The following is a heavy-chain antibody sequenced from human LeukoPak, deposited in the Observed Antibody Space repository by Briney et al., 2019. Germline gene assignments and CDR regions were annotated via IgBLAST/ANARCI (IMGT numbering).Heavy chain of an antibody. CDR2: ISSSSSYI. V-gene: IGHV3-21*01. Sequence: GGSLRLSCAASGFTFSSYSMNWVRQAPGKGLEWVSSISSSSSYIYYADSVKGRFTISRDNAKNSLYLQMNRLRAEDTAVYYCARDLYYDILTGYSFGMDVWGQGTTVTVSS. D-gene: IGHD3-9*01. CDR3: ARDLYYDILTGYSFGMDV. CDR1: GFTFSSYS. J-gene: IGHJ6*02.